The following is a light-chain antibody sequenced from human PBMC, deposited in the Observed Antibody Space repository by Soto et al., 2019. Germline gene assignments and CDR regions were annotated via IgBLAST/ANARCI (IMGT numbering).Light chain of an antibody. CDR2: GAS. J-gene: IGKJ1*01. V-gene: IGKV3-15*01. Sequence: EIVMTQSPATRSVSPGERATLSCRASQSVSSNLAWYQQKPGQAPRLLIYGASTRATGIPGRFSGSGSGTEFTLTISSLQSEDFAVYYCQQYNNWPETFGQGTKVEIK. CDR3: QQYNNWPET. CDR1: QSVSSN.